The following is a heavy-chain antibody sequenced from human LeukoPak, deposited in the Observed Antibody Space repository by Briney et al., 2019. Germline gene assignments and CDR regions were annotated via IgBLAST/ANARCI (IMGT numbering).Heavy chain of an antibody. CDR2: IYSDGGTT. Sequence: GGSLRLSCGASGFTFGTYWMHWVRQAPGKGLVWVSGIYSDGGTTTYADSVKGRFTISRDNAKNTLYLQMNNLRAEDTAIYYCATDYYVSGSYYRLFYWGQGTLVTVSS. D-gene: IGHD3-10*01. CDR3: ATDYYVSGSYYRLFY. J-gene: IGHJ4*02. V-gene: IGHV3-74*01. CDR1: GFTFGTYW.